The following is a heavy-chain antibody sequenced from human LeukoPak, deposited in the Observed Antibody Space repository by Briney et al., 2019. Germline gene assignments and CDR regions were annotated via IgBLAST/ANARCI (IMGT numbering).Heavy chain of an antibody. V-gene: IGHV4-59*12. CDR3: ARDQTYYVSSGYYYVTYFHH. CDR1: GGSISGYY. Sequence: SETLSLTCTVSGGSISGYYWSWIRQPPGKGLEWIGYIYYTGSTDYNPSLKSRVTISVDTSKNQFSLKLSSVTAADTAVYYCARDQTYYVSSGYYYVTYFHHWGQGILVTVSS. CDR2: IYYTGST. J-gene: IGHJ1*01. D-gene: IGHD3-22*01.